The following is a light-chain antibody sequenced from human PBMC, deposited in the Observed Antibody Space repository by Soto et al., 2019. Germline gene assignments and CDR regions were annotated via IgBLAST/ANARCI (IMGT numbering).Light chain of an antibody. V-gene: IGLV1-40*01. CDR3: QSYDSRLSGSV. Sequence: QSVLTQPPSVPGAPGQRVTISCTGSSSNIGAGYDVHWYQQLPGTAPKLLIYGNSNRPSGVPDRFSGSKSGTSASLAITGLQAEDEADYYCQSYDSRLSGSVFGGGTQLTVL. J-gene: IGLJ2*01. CDR2: GNS. CDR1: SSNIGAGYD.